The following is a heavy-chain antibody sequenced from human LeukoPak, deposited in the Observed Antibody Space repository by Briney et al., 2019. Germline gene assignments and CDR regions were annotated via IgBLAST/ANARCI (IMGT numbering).Heavy chain of an antibody. D-gene: IGHD1-26*01. J-gene: IGHJ4*02. Sequence: QTLSLTCAVSGGSISSDGYSWCWIRQPPGKGLEWIGYIYHSGSTSYNPSLKSRVTISVDTSKNQFSLKLTSVTAADTAVYYCARGDSGSFSQFDCWGQGTLVTVSS. V-gene: IGHV4-30-2*01. CDR3: ARGDSGSFSQFDC. CDR1: GGSISSDGYS. CDR2: IYHSGST.